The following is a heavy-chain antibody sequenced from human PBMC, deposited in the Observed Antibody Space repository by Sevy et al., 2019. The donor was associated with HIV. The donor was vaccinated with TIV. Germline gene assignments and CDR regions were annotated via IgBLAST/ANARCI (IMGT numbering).Heavy chain of an antibody. CDR3: ARDKLLPFTVTMVRGALSYYFDS. D-gene: IGHD3-10*01. Sequence: GGSLRLSCAASGFTFSSYGMHWVRQAPGKGLEWVAVIWYDGSSKYYADSVKGRCTVSRENSKNTLYLQMNSLRAEDTAVYYCARDKLLPFTVTMVRGALSYYFDSWGQGTLVTVSS. CDR2: IWYDGSSK. V-gene: IGHV3-33*01. J-gene: IGHJ4*02. CDR1: GFTFSSYG.